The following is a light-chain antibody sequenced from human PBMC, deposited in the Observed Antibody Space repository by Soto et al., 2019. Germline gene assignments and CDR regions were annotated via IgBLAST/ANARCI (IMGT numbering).Light chain of an antibody. CDR3: QQYYSAPWT. J-gene: IGKJ1*01. Sequence: DIVMTQSPDSLAVSLGERATINCKSSQNILYSSNNKNYLAWYQQKPGQPPKLLIYWASTRESGVPDRFSGSGSGTDFTLTISSLQAEDVAVYYCQQYYSAPWTFGQGTKVGIK. V-gene: IGKV4-1*01. CDR2: WAS. CDR1: QNILYSSNNKNY.